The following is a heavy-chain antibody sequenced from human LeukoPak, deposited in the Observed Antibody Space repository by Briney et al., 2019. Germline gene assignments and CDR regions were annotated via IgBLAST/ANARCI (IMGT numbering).Heavy chain of an antibody. J-gene: IGHJ4*02. Sequence: GGSLRLSCAASGFTFDDYAMHWVRQAPGKGLEWVSGISWNSGSIGYADSVKGRFTISRDNSKNSLYLQMNSLRAEDMALYYCAKGKYSSSWYYFDYWGQGTLVTVSS. V-gene: IGHV3-9*03. D-gene: IGHD6-13*01. CDR3: AKGKYSSSWYYFDY. CDR2: ISWNSGSI. CDR1: GFTFDDYA.